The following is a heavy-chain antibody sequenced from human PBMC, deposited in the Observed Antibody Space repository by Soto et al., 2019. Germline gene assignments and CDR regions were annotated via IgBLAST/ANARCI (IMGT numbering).Heavy chain of an antibody. Sequence: SETLSLTCAVYGGSFSGYYWSWIRQPPGKGLEWIGEINHSGSTNYNPSLKSRVTISVDTSKNQFSLKLSSVTAADTAVYYCARGRLSSGWYRYNWFDPWGQGTLVTVSS. J-gene: IGHJ5*02. V-gene: IGHV4-34*01. D-gene: IGHD6-19*01. CDR3: ARGRLSSGWYRYNWFDP. CDR1: GGSFSGYY. CDR2: INHSGST.